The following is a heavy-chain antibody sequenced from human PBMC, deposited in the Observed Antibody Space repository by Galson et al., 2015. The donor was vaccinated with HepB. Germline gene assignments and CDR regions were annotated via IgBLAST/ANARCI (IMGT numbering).Heavy chain of an antibody. J-gene: IGHJ4*02. Sequence: SLRLSCAASGFTFSSYSMNWVRQAPGKGLEWVSCISSSSSTIYYADSVKGRFTISRDNAKNSLYLQMNSLRAEDTAVYYCARGYHFDYWGQGTLVTVSS. CDR3: ARGYHFDY. V-gene: IGHV3-48*01. CDR1: GFTFSSYS. CDR2: ISSSSSTI. D-gene: IGHD2-2*01.